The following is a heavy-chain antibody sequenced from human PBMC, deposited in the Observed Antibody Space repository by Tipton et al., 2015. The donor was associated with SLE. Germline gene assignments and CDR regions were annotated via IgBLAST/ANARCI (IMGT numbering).Heavy chain of an antibody. CDR1: GGSFSGYY. CDR3: ARAVNWGLFDY. Sequence: TLSLTCAVYGGSFSGYYWSWIRQPPGKGLEWIGEINHSGSTNYNPSLKSRVTISVDTSKNQFSLKLSSVTAADTAVYYCARAVNWGLFDYWGQGTLVTVSS. V-gene: IGHV4-34*01. D-gene: IGHD7-27*01. J-gene: IGHJ4*02. CDR2: INHSGST.